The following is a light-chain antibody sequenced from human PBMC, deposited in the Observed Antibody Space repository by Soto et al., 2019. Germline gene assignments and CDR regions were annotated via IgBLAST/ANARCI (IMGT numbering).Light chain of an antibody. CDR3: SSYPGSTTLV. V-gene: IGLV2-14*01. J-gene: IGLJ2*01. Sequence: QSALTQPASVSGSPGQSIAISCTGTGSDVGAYNYVSWYQQHPGKAPKLIIFDVSSRPSGVSDRFSGSKSGNTASLTISGLQPDDESDYYCSSYPGSTTLVFGGGTKVTVL. CDR2: DVS. CDR1: GSDVGAYNY.